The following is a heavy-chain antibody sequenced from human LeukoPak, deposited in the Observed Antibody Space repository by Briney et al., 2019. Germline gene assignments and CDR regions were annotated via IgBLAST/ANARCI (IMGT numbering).Heavy chain of an antibody. J-gene: IGHJ4*02. V-gene: IGHV3-30*03. CDR1: GFTFSSYG. D-gene: IGHD5-24*01. CDR2: ISYDGSNK. CDR3: ARDRRRDGYPGDY. Sequence: GKSLRLSCAASGFTFSSYGMHWVRQAPGKGLEWVAVISYDGSNKYYADSVKGRFTISRDNSKNTLYLQMNSLRAEDTAVYYCARDRRRDGYPGDYWGQGTLVTVSS.